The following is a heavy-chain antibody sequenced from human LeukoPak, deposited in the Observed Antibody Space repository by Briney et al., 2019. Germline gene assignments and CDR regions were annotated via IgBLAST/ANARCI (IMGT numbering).Heavy chain of an antibody. D-gene: IGHD2-21*02. CDR2: IYYSGST. CDR1: GGSISSSSYY. Sequence: AETLSLTCTVSGGSISSSSYYWGWIRQPPGKGLEWIGSIYYSGSTYYNPSLKSRVTISVDTSNNQFSLKLSSVTAADPAVYYFAAQEKVVAAIGWVDPWGQGTLVTVSS. CDR3: AAQEKVVAAIGWVDP. J-gene: IGHJ5*02. V-gene: IGHV4-39*01.